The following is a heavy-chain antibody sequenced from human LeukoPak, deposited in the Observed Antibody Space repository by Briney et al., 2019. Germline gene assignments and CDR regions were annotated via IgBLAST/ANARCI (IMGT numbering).Heavy chain of an antibody. CDR1: GGSISSYY. V-gene: IGHV4-4*07. D-gene: IGHD2-2*01. Sequence: SETLSLTCTVSGGSISSYYWSWIRQPAGKGLEWIGRIYTSGSTNYNPSLKSRVTMSVDTSKNQFSLKLSSVTAADTAVYYCARTVVVPAAMSHAYYYYGMDVWGQGTTVTVSS. CDR2: IYTSGST. J-gene: IGHJ6*02. CDR3: ARTVVVPAAMSHAYYYYGMDV.